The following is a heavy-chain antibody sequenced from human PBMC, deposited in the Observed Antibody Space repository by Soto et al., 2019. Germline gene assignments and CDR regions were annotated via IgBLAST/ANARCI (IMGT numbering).Heavy chain of an antibody. CDR1: GFTISSYD. V-gene: IGHV3-13*01. Sequence: GGSLRLSCAASGFTISSYDMHWVRQGPGKGLEWVSGIATTGDTYSPGSMKGRFTISRDNAKNSLYLQVNSLRAGDTAVYYCARGSSRLGRYYYAMDVWGQGTTVTVSS. D-gene: IGHD1-26*01. CDR2: IATTGDT. J-gene: IGHJ6*02. CDR3: ARGSSRLGRYYYAMDV.